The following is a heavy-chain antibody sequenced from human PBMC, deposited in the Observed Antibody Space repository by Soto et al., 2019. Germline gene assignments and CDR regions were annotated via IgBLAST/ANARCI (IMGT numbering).Heavy chain of an antibody. J-gene: IGHJ3*02. V-gene: IGHV1-2*04. D-gene: IGHD6-19*01. Sequence: ASVKLSCKASGYSFTGYYMHWGRQAPGQGLEWMGWINPNSGGTNYAQKFQGWVTMTRDTSISTAYMELSRLRSDDTAVYYCARDLGAVAGSEAFDIWGQGTMVTVSS. CDR3: ARDLGAVAGSEAFDI. CDR2: INPNSGGT. CDR1: GYSFTGYY.